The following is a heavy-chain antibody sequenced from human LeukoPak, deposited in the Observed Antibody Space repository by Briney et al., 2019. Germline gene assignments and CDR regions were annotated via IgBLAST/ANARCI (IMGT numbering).Heavy chain of an antibody. V-gene: IGHV1-46*01. Sequence: ASVKVSCKASGYAVTNYHMHWVRQAPGQGLEWMGMINPSISSRTYAQKFQGRVTVTSDTSTSTVYMEVSSLRSEDTAIYYCARSGMWFSTNDWGQGTLVTVSS. CDR3: ARSGMWFSTND. CDR2: INPSISSR. CDR1: GYAVTNYH. D-gene: IGHD2-21*01. J-gene: IGHJ4*02.